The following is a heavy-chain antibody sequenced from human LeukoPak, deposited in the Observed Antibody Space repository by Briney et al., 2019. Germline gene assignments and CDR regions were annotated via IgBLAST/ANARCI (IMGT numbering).Heavy chain of an antibody. CDR1: GFTFSSYA. V-gene: IGHV3-23*01. J-gene: IGHJ3*02. CDR2: VTNSGSST. D-gene: IGHD4-23*01. CDR3: AKEDYGGNSKTFDI. Sequence: GGSLRLSCAASGFTFSSYAMAWIRPAPGKGLEWVSTVTNSGSSTYYADSVKGRFTISRDNSKNTLFLQMNSLRAEDTAVYYCAKEDYGGNSKTFDIWGQGTMVTVSS.